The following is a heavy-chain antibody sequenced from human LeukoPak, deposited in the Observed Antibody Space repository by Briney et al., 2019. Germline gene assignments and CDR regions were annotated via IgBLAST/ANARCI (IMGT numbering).Heavy chain of an antibody. CDR1: GYTFTSYY. V-gene: IGHV1-46*01. Sequence: GASVKVSCKASGYTFTSYYMHWVRQAPGQGLEWMGIINPSGGSTSYAQKFQGRVTMTRDTSTSTVYMELSSLRSEDTAVYYCARDPGSGSQYYHYYYMDVWGKGTTVTISS. CDR2: INPSGGST. D-gene: IGHD3-10*01. CDR3: ARDPGSGSQYYHYYYMDV. J-gene: IGHJ6*03.